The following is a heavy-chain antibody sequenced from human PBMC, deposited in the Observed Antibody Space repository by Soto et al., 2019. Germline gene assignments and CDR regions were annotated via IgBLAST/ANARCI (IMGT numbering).Heavy chain of an antibody. Sequence: EVQLLESGGDLVQPGGSLRLVCAASGFTFSNSGMRWVRQAPGQGLEWVSSIGPSGNTYYSDAVKGSFTISRDISKNTLFLQMDSLRAEDKATYYCAKLLHNSDYYVMDVWGQGTTVTVSS. CDR2: IGPSGNT. CDR1: GFTFSNSG. CDR3: AKLLHNSDYYVMDV. D-gene: IGHD1-1*01. V-gene: IGHV3-23*01. J-gene: IGHJ6*02.